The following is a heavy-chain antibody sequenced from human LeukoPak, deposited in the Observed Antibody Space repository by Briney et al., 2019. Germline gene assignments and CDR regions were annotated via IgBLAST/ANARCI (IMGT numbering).Heavy chain of an antibody. V-gene: IGHV4-4*07. CDR2: IYSSGST. J-gene: IGHJ6*03. CDR3: ARESRSKQYSSGWYDYYYYYMDV. D-gene: IGHD6-19*01. CDR1: GGSIRIDY. Sequence: SETLFLTCTVSGGSIRIDYWTWIRQPAGQGLEWIGRIYSSGSTSYNPSLKSRVTISVDTSKNQFSLKLSSVAAADTAVYYCARESRSKQYSSGWYDYYYYYMDVWGKGTTVTVSS.